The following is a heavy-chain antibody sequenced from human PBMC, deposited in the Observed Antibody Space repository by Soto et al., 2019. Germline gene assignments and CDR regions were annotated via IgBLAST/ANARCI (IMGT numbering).Heavy chain of an antibody. CDR3: ARDGGAIAVAGTFDY. V-gene: IGHV1-69*13. CDR2: IIPIFGTA. D-gene: IGHD6-19*01. Sequence: GASVKVSCKASGGTFSSYAISWVRQAPGQGLEWMGGIIPIFGTANYAQKFQGRVTITADESTSTAYMELSSLRSEDTAVYYCARDGGAIAVAGTFDYWGQGTLVTVSS. CDR1: GGTFSSYA. J-gene: IGHJ4*02.